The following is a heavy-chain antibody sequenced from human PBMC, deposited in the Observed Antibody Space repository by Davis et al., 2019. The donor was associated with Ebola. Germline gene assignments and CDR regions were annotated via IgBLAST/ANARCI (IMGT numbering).Heavy chain of an antibody. CDR2: IIPIFGTA. CDR3: ARDDPTGYYYGMDV. J-gene: IGHJ6*02. CDR1: GGTFSSYA. Sequence: AASVKVSCKASGGTFSSYAISWVRQAPGQGLEWMGGIIPIFGTANYAQKFQGRVTITADKSTSTAYMELSSLRSEDTAVYYCARDDPTGYYYGMDVWGQGTTVTVSS. V-gene: IGHV1-69*06.